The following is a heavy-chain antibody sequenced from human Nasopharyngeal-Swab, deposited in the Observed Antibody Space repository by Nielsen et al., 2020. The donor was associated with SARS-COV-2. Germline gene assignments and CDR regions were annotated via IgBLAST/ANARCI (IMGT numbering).Heavy chain of an antibody. CDR2: TFSGLTT. CDR1: GFSVSDNY. CDR3: ARGRGGSDWFLDL. J-gene: IGHJ2*01. D-gene: IGHD3-16*01. V-gene: IGHV3-53*04. Sequence: GGSLRLSCAASGFSVSDNYIHWVRQAPGKGLQWVSFTFSGLTTYYSDSVKGRLTISRHNSENTLYLQMNSLRPEDTAIYYCARGRGGSDWFLDLWGRGTLVTVSS.